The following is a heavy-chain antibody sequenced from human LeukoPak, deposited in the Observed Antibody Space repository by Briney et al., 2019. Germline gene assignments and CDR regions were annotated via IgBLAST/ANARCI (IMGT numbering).Heavy chain of an antibody. CDR2: INYSGST. J-gene: IGHJ4*02. CDR3: ARGRRGIATRMGRFDY. D-gene: IGHD6-13*01. V-gene: IGHV4-59*01. Sequence: PSETLSLTCTVSGGSISDYYWSWIRQPPGKGLEWIGYINYSGSTNYNPSLKSRVTISVDTSKNQFSLKLSSVTAADTAVYYCARGRRGIATRMGRFDYWGQGTLVTVSS. CDR1: GGSISDYY.